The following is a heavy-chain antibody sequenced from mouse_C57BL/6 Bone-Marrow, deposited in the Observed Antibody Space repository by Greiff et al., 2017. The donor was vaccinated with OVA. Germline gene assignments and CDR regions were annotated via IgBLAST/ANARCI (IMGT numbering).Heavy chain of an antibody. CDR3: ARPYGSAWFAY. CDR1: GFTFSDYG. D-gene: IGHD1-1*01. J-gene: IGHJ3*01. V-gene: IGHV5-17*01. Sequence: EVMLVESGGGLVKPGGSLKLSCAASGFTFSDYGMHWVRQAPEKGLEWVAYISSGSSTIYYADTVKGRFTISRDNAKNTLFLQMTSLRSEDTAMYYCARPYGSAWFAYWGQGTLVTVSA. CDR2: ISSGSSTI.